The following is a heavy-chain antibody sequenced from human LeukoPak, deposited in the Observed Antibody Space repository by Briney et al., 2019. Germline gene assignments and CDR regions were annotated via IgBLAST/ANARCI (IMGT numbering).Heavy chain of an antibody. D-gene: IGHD3-10*01. CDR3: ARGPSLSAYGSGSYYRTRYYYYYMDV. J-gene: IGHJ6*03. V-gene: IGHV4-34*01. CDR2: INHSGST. CDR1: GGSFSGYY. Sequence: SETLSLTCAVYGGSFSGYYWSWIRQPPGKGLEWIGEINHSGSTNYNPSLKSRATISVDTSKNQFSLKLSSVTAADTAVYYCARGPSLSAYGSGSYYRTRYYYYYMDVWGKGTTVTVSS.